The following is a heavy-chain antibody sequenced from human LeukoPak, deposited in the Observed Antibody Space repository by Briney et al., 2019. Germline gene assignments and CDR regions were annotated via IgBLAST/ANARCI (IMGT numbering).Heavy chain of an antibody. Sequence: SETLSLTCAVYGGSFSGYYWSWIRQPPRKGLEWIGEINHSGSTNYNPSLKSRVTISVDTSKNQFSLKLSSVTAADTAVYYCARAEIKLYNQRRYYFDYWGQGTLVTVSS. CDR1: GGSFSGYY. J-gene: IGHJ4*02. CDR3: ARAEIKLYNQRRYYFDY. V-gene: IGHV4-34*01. D-gene: IGHD3-16*02. CDR2: INHSGST.